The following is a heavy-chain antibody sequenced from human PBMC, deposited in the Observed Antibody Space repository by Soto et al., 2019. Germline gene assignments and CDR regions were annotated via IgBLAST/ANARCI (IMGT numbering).Heavy chain of an antibody. J-gene: IGHJ4*02. CDR1: GFNFNRYA. D-gene: IGHD2-2*01. CDR3: AKEGAEDIVVVPAASFDY. CDR2: ISGSGGST. V-gene: IGHV3-23*01. Sequence: GGSLRLSCAASGFNFNRYAMHWVRQAPGKGLGWVSAISGSGGSTYYADSVKGRFTISRDNSKNTLYLQMNSLRAEDTAVYYCAKEGAEDIVVVPAASFDYWGQGTLVTVSS.